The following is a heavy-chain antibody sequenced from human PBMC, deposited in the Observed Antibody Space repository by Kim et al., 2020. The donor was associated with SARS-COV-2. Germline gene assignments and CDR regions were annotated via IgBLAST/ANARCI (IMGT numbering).Heavy chain of an antibody. V-gene: IGHV3-23*01. J-gene: IGHJ4*02. CDR3: TKAPAEYCSGVRCYPFDY. D-gene: IGHD2-15*01. CDR2: IAVSGDT. Sequence: GGSLRLSCAASGFTFRNYAMSWVRQAPGKRLEWVSAIAVSGDTYHADSVRGRFTISRDNSKNTLYLQMNSLRVEDTAIYSCTKAPAEYCSGVRCYPFDYWGQGTLVTVSS. CDR1: GFTFRNYA.